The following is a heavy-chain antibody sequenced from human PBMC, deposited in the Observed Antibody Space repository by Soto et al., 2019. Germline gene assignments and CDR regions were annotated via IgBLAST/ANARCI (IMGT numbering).Heavy chain of an antibody. CDR1: GFRFTVYG. V-gene: IGHV3-33*01. J-gene: IGHJ4*02. CDR3: ARDDDTTSHYGVLT. D-gene: IGHD3-22*01. Sequence: QVQLVESGGGVVQPGRSLRLSCATSGFRFTVYGFHWVRQAPGKGLEWVAAIWSDGSKEYYEESVKGRFTVSRDDSKSTVYLHMNSLRAEDTAVYYCARDDDTTSHYGVLTWGQGTLVTVSS. CDR2: IWSDGSKE.